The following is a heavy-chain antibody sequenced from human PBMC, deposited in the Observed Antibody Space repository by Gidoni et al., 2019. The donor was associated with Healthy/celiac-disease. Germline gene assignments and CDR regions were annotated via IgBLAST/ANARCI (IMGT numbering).Heavy chain of an antibody. J-gene: IGHJ6*02. CDR3: ARDYSSSWYSDYYYYGMDV. CDR2: ISSSSSYI. CDR1: GFTFSSYS. Sequence: EVQLVESGGGLVKPGGSLRLSCAASGFTFSSYSMNWGRQAPGKGLEWVSSISSSSSYIYYADSVKGRFTISRDNAKNSLYLQMNSLRAEDTAVYYCARDYSSSWYSDYYYYGMDVWGQGTTVTVSS. V-gene: IGHV3-21*01. D-gene: IGHD6-13*01.